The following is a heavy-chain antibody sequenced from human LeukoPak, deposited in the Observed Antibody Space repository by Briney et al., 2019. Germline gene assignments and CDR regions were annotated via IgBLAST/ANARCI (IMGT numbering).Heavy chain of an antibody. CDR1: GFKFSNNA. Sequence: QPGGSLRLSCAVSGFKFSNNAMDWVRQAPGKGLEWVAVISYDGNNKYYADSVKGRFTISRDNSKNTLYLQMSSLRPEDSAVYYCARGWNYFDYWGQGTLVTVSS. D-gene: IGHD1-1*01. V-gene: IGHV3-30-3*01. CDR2: ISYDGNNK. CDR3: ARGWNYFDY. J-gene: IGHJ4*02.